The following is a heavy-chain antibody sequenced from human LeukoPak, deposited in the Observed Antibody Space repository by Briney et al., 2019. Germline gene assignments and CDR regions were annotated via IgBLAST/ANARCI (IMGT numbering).Heavy chain of an antibody. V-gene: IGHV4-34*01. D-gene: IGHD6-19*01. Sequence: SETLSLTCAVYGGSFSGYYWSWLRQPPGKGLEWIGEINHSGSTNYNPSLKSRVTISVDTSKNQFSLKLSSVTAADTAVYYCARGPTSIAVAGTFDYWGQGTLVTVSS. CDR3: ARGPTSIAVAGTFDY. J-gene: IGHJ4*02. CDR1: GGSFSGYY. CDR2: INHSGST.